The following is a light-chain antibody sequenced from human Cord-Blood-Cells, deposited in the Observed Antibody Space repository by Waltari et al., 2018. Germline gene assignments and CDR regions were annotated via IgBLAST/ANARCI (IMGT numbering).Light chain of an antibody. J-gene: IGLJ3*02. V-gene: IGLV1-44*01. CDR1: SSNIGSNT. CDR2: RNN. CDR3: AAWDDSLNGWV. Sequence: QSVLTQPPSASGTPGQRVTISCSGSSSNIGSNTVNWYQQLPGTAPKHLIYRNNQRPSGVPDGFSGSKSGTSASLAISGLQAEDEADYYCAAWDDSLNGWVFGGGTKLTVL.